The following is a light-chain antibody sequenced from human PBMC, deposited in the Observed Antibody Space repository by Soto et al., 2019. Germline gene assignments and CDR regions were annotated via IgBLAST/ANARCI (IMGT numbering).Light chain of an antibody. CDR2: GAS. CDR1: QSVSSF. CDR3: QQYVSSSWT. J-gene: IGKJ1*01. Sequence: EVVLTQSPDTLSLSPGERATLSCRASQSVSSFLAWYQQKPGQAHRLLIYGASNRATGIPDRFSGSGSGTDFTLTISRLEPEDFAVYYCQQYVSSSWTFGQGTKVDIK. V-gene: IGKV3-20*01.